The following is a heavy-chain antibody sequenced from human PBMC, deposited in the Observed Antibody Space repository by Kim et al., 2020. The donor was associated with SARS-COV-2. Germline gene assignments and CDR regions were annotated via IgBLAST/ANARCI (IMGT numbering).Heavy chain of an antibody. Sequence: GASLKISCQGSGYSFTSYWIGWVRQMPGKGLEWMGIIYPGDSDTRYSPSFQGQVTISADKSISTAHLQWSSLKASDTAMYYCARDVRIQLSKPYYYYYGMDVWGQGTTVTVSS. D-gene: IGHD5-18*01. CDR3: ARDVRIQLSKPYYYYYGMDV. V-gene: IGHV5-51*01. CDR2: IYPGDSDT. CDR1: GYSFTSYW. J-gene: IGHJ6*02.